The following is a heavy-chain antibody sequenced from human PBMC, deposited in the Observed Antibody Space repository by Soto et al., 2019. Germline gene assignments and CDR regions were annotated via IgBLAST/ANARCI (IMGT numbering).Heavy chain of an antibody. CDR2: IYYSGST. CDR3: ARVSRHFSYYYGMDV. V-gene: IGHV4-61*01. Sequence: QVQLQESGPGLVKPSETLSLTCTVSGGSVSSGSYYWSWIRQPPGKGLEWIGYIYYSGSTNYNPSLKSRVTISVDTSKNQFSLKLSSVTAADTAVYYCARVSRHFSYYYGMDVWGQGTTVTVSS. J-gene: IGHJ6*02. CDR1: GGSVSSGSYY.